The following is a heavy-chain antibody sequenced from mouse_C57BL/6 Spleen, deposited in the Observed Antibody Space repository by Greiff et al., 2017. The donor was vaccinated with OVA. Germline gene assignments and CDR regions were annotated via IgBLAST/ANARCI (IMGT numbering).Heavy chain of an antibody. CDR1: GYTFTSYW. D-gene: IGHD2-4*01. J-gene: IGHJ2*01. Sequence: QVQLQQPGAELVKPGASVKMSCKASGYTFTSYWITWVKQRPGQGLEWIGDIYPGSGSTNYNEKFKSKATLTVDTSSSTAYMQLSSLTSEDSAVYYCARFYYDYDGGFDYWGQGTTLTVSS. CDR3: ARFYYDYDGGFDY. V-gene: IGHV1-55*01. CDR2: IYPGSGST.